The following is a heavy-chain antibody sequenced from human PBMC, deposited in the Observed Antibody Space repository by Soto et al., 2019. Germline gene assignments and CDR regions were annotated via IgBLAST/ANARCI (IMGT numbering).Heavy chain of an antibody. CDR3: AREMYYYDNRGADY. Sequence: QVQLQESGPGLVKPSETLSLTCTVSGGSVSSGTYFWSWVRQPPGKGREWIGYIYYSGTTSYNPSLKSRVTISIDTSKNQFSLKLSSVTAADTAFYYCAREMYYYDNRGADYWGQGTLVTVSS. CDR2: IYYSGTT. J-gene: IGHJ4*02. V-gene: IGHV4-61*01. D-gene: IGHD3-22*01. CDR1: GGSVSSGTYF.